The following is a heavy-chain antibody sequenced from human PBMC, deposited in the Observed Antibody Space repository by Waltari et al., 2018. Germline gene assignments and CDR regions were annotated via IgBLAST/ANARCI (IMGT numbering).Heavy chain of an antibody. V-gene: IGHV4-39*01. CDR2: IYYSGSI. CDR3: ARHWKRNGYRFDP. J-gene: IGHJ5*02. CDR1: GGSFSSSRYY. Sequence: QLQLQESGPGLVKPSETLSLTCSVSGGSFSSSRYYWGWIRQSPGKGLEWIGSIYYSGSIYYNPTLQSRVTISGDTSKNQFSLNLSSVTAADTAVYYCARHWKRNGYRFDPWGQGTRVNVSS. D-gene: IGHD5-12*01.